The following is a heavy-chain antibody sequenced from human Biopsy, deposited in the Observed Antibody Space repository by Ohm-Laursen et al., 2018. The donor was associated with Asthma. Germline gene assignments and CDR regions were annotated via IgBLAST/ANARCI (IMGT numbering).Heavy chain of an antibody. CDR1: GFTFSSYA. Sequence: SLGLSCAASGFTFSSYAMSWVRQAPGKGLEWVSAISGSGGSTYYADSVKGRFTISRDNSKNTLYLQMSSLRSEDTAVYYCARAGALIVEATMGYWGQGTLVTVSS. V-gene: IGHV3-23*01. J-gene: IGHJ4*02. CDR3: ARAGALIVEATMGY. D-gene: IGHD1-26*01. CDR2: ISGSGGST.